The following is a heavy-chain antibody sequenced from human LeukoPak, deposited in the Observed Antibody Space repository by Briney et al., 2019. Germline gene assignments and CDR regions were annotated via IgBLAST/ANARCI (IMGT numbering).Heavy chain of an antibody. CDR3: ARGFRDGYNSRFDY. D-gene: IGHD5-12*01. V-gene: IGHV4-59*01. CDR1: GGSISSYY. J-gene: IGHJ4*02. CDR2: IYYSGST. Sequence: PSETLSLTCTVSGGSISSYYWSWIRQPPGKGLEWIGYIYYSGSTNYNPSLKSRVTISVDTSKNQFSLKLSSVTAADTVVYYCARGFRDGYNSRFDYWGQGTLVTVSS.